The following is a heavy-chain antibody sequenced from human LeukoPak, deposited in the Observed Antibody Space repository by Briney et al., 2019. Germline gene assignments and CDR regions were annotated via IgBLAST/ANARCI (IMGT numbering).Heavy chain of an antibody. CDR3: AREPKYSSGWYGNDY. D-gene: IGHD6-19*01. J-gene: IGHJ4*02. V-gene: IGHV4-31*03. CDR1: GGSISSGGYY. Sequence: SETLSLTCTVSGGSISSGGYYWSWIRQHPGKGLEWIGYIYYSGSTYYNPSLKSRVTISVDTSKNQFSLKLSSVTAADTAVYYGAREPKYSSGWYGNDYWGQGTLVTVSS. CDR2: IYYSGST.